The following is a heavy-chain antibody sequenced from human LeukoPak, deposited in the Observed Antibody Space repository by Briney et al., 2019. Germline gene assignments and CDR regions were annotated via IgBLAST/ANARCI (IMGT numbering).Heavy chain of an antibody. CDR1: GYTFTGYY. V-gene: IGHV1-2*02. D-gene: IGHD2-2*01. J-gene: IGHJ4*02. Sequence: ASVKVSCKASGYTFTGYYIHWVRQAPGQGLEWMGWINPNSGGTDYAQKFRGRVTMTRDTSISTAYMELSRLRSDDTAVYYCVRDLVVVPTATPYFDYWGQGTLVTVSS. CDR3: VRDLVVVPTATPYFDY. CDR2: INPNSGGT.